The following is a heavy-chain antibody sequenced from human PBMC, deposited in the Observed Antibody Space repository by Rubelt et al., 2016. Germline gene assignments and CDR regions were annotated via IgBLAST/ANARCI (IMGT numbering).Heavy chain of an antibody. CDR2: IIPILGIA. D-gene: IGHD5-18*01. CDR3: ARAPDTAMGTAFFDY. CDR1: GGTFSSYA. Sequence: QVQLVQSGAEVKKPGASVKVSCKASGGTFSSYAISWVRQAPGQGLEWMGRIIPILGIANYAQKFQGRVMITADKSTSTAYMERSSLRSEDTAVYYCARAPDTAMGTAFFDYWGQGTLVTVSS. V-gene: IGHV1-69*04. J-gene: IGHJ4*02.